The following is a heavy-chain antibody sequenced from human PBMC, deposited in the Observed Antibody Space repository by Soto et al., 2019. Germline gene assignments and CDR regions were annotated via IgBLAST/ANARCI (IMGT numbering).Heavy chain of an antibody. D-gene: IGHD2-2*01. V-gene: IGHV3-74*01. CDR3: ARGVPNCSSSSCYFDF. Sequence: GGSLRLSCAASGFTFSSHWMNWVRQAPGKGLVWVSRISGDGRTTSHADAVKGRFTISRDNAKNTLYLQMNSLRVEDTAVYYCARGVPNCSSSSCYFDFWGQGILVTVSS. CDR2: ISGDGRTT. CDR1: GFTFSSHW. J-gene: IGHJ4*02.